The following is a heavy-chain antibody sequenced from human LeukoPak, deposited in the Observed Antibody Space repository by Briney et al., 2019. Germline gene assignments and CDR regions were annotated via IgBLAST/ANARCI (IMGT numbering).Heavy chain of an antibody. CDR1: GGSISSYY. CDR3: ARIDPYYYDSSGYLHFDY. V-gene: IGHV4-59*01. CDR2: IYYSGST. D-gene: IGHD3-22*01. Sequence: ASETLSLNCTVSGGSISSYYWRWIRQAPGKGLEWIGYIYYSGSTNYNPSLKSRVTISVDTSKNQFSLKLSSVTAADTAVYYCARIDPYYYDSSGYLHFDYWGQGTLVTVSS. J-gene: IGHJ4*02.